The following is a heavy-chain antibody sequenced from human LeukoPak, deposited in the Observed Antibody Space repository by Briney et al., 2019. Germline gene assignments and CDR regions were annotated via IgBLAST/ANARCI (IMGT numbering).Heavy chain of an antibody. D-gene: IGHD6-13*01. J-gene: IGHJ4*02. CDR2: ISGSGGT. CDR1: GFTFSSYA. V-gene: IGHV3-23*01. Sequence: ETGGSLRLSCAASGFTFSSYAMNWVRQAPGKGLEWVSAISGSGGTYYADSVKGRFTISRDNSKNTLYLQMNNLRAEDTAIHYCAKRGLASAGRPPYFDYWGQGALVTVPS. CDR3: AKRGLASAGRPPYFDY.